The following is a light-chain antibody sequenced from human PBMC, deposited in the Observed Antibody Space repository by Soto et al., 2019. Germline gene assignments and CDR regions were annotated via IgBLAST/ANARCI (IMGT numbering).Light chain of an antibody. CDR1: QSISSW. V-gene: IGKV1-5*03. J-gene: IGKJ4*01. Sequence: DIQMTQSPSTLSASVGDRVTITCRASQSISSWLAWYQQKPGKAPKLLIYKASSLESGVPSRFSGSGSVTEFTLTISSLQPDDFATYYCQQYNSYPDTFGGGTKVEIK. CDR2: KAS. CDR3: QQYNSYPDT.